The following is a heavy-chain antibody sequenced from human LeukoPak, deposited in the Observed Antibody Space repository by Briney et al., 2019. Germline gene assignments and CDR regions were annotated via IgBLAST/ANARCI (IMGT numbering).Heavy chain of an antibody. V-gene: IGHV4-59*01. D-gene: IGHD3-22*01. CDR1: GGSTSSYY. Sequence: SETLSLTCTVSGGSTSSYYWSWIRQPPGKGLEWIGYIYYVGSADYNPSLKSRVTISVDTSKNQFSLNLSSVTAADTAVYYCASTRYYHDSSGYYPVPFFDYWGQGTLVTVSS. CDR3: ASTRYYHDSSGYYPVPFFDY. CDR2: IYYVGSA. J-gene: IGHJ4*02.